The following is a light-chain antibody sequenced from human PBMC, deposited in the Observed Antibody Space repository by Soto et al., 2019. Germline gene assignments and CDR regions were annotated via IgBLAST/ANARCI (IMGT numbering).Light chain of an antibody. J-gene: IGLJ1*01. V-gene: IGLV2-14*01. CDR2: DVS. CDR1: SSDVGGYTY. CDR3: SSYTTSNTRQIV. Sequence: QSALTQPASVSGSPGQAITISCTGTSSDVGGYTYVSWYQQHPGKAPKFIIYDVSSRPSGVSNRFSGSESGNTASLTISGLQAEDEADYYCSSYTTSNTRQIVFGTGTKVTV.